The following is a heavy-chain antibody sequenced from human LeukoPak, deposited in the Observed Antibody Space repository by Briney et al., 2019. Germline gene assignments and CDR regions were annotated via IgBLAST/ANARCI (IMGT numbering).Heavy chain of an antibody. V-gene: IGHV3-7*03. J-gene: IGHJ1*01. CDR1: GFTFSSYW. CDR2: IKQDGSEK. Sequence: GGSLRLSCAASGFTFSSYWMSWVRQAPGKGLEWVANIKQDGSEKYYVDSVKGRFTISRDNAKNSLYLQMNSLRAEDTAVYYCARDALLPYYWGYFQHWGQGTLVTVSS. CDR3: ARDALLPYYWGYFQH. D-gene: IGHD1-26*01.